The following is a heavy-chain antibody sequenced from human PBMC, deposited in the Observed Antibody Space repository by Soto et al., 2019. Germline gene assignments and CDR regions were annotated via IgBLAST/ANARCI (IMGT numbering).Heavy chain of an antibody. CDR1: GGTFSSYA. D-gene: IGHD6-13*01. Sequence: QLHLVQSGADVKKPGSSVKVSCKASGGTFSSYAISWVRQTPGQGLEWMGGIIPIYGTTNVAEKFQGRVKVTADEPTSQMELSSLSCEDTAVSFCCGRSMLVDREPGVDSYRMDVWGQGTTVSVSS. J-gene: IGHJ6*02. V-gene: IGHV1-69*01. CDR2: IIPIYGTT. CDR3: CGRSMLVDREPGVDSYRMDV.